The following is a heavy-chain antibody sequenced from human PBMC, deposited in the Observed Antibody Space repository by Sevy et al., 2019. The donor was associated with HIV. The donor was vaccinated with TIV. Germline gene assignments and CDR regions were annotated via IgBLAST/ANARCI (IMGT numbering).Heavy chain of an antibody. CDR2: INSDGSST. CDR1: GFTFSSYW. J-gene: IGHJ4*02. CDR3: ARVVSIAAPFDY. Sequence: GGSLRLSCAASGFTFSSYWMHGVRQAPGKGLVWVSRINSDGSSTSYADSVKGRFTISRDNAKNTLYLQMNSLRAEDTAVYYCARVVSIAAPFDYWGQGTLVTVSS. V-gene: IGHV3-74*01. D-gene: IGHD6-6*01.